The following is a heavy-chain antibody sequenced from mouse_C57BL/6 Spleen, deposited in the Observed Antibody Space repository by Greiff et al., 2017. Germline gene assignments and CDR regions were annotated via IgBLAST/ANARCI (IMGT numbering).Heavy chain of an antibody. CDR1: GFNIKDDY. J-gene: IGHJ2*01. Sequence: EVQLQQSGAELVRPGASVKLSCTASGFNIKDDYMHWVKQRPEQGLEWIGWIDPENGDTEYASKFQGKATITADTSSNTAYLQLSSLTSEDTAVYYSTTGSDFDYWGQGTTLTVSS. CDR2: IDPENGDT. V-gene: IGHV14-4*01. CDR3: TTGSDFDY.